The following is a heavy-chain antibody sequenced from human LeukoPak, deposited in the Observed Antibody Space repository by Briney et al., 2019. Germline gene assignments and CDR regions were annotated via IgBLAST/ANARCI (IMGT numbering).Heavy chain of an antibody. Sequence: SETLSLTCTVSGGSISSSSYYWGWIRQPPGKGLEWIGRIYTSGSTNYNPSLKSRVTISVDTSKNQFSLKLSSVTAADTAVYYCARQYSSSSYFDYWGQGTLVTVSS. CDR3: ARQYSSSSYFDY. CDR2: IYTSGST. V-gene: IGHV4-39*01. J-gene: IGHJ4*02. D-gene: IGHD6-13*01. CDR1: GGSISSSSYY.